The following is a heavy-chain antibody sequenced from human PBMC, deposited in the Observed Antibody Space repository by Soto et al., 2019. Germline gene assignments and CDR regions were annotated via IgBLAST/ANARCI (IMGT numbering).Heavy chain of an antibody. CDR2: IYYSGST. V-gene: IGHV4-31*03. CDR3: ARRGRKWEPPSL. J-gene: IGHJ4*02. Sequence: SETLSLTCTVSGGSISSGGYYWSWIRQHPGKGLEWIGYIYYSGSTYYNPSLKSRVTISVDTSKNQFSLKLSSVTAADTAVYYCARRGRKWEPPSLWAQGTLVTVSS. CDR1: GGSISSGGYY. D-gene: IGHD1-26*01.